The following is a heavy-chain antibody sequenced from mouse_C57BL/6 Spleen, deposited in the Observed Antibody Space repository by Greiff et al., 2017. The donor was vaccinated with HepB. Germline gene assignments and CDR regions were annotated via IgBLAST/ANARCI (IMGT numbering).Heavy chain of an antibody. CDR3: ANSIYEDYAMDY. D-gene: IGHD2-12*01. J-gene: IGHJ4*01. CDR2: ISSGSSTI. CDR1: GFTFSDYG. V-gene: IGHV5-17*01. Sequence: DVKLVESGGGLVKPGGSLKLSCAASGFTFSDYGMHWVRQAPEKGLEWVAYISSGSSTIYYADTVKGRFTITRDNAKNTLFLQMTSLRSEDTAMYYCANSIYEDYAMDYWGQGTSVTVSS.